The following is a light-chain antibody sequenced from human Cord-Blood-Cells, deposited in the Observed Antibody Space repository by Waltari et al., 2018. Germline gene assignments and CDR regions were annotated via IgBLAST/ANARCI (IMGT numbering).Light chain of an antibody. V-gene: IGKV3-15*01. J-gene: IGKJ1*01. CDR1: QSVSSN. Sequence: EIVMTQSPATLSVSPGERATLHCRASQSVSSNLAWYQQKPGKAPRLLIYGASTRATGIPARFSGSGSGTEFILTISSLPSEDFAVYYCQQYNNWPPWTFGQGTKVEIK. CDR2: GAS. CDR3: QQYNNWPPWT.